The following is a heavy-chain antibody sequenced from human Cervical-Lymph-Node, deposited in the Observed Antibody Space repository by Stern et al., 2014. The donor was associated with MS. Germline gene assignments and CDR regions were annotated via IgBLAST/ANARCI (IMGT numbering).Heavy chain of an antibody. D-gene: IGHD2-21*02. CDR3: AKEQEAGLRRLYYYDYGLDV. Sequence: VQLVESGGGVVQPGRSLRLSCAASGFTFSTYAMHWVRQAPGKGLEWVAVISYDENRNYYADSVKGRLTISIDNSKNTMYMQMNSLIAEDTAVHYCAKEQEAGLRRLYYYDYGLDVWGQGTTVTVSS. CDR1: GFTFSTYA. J-gene: IGHJ6*02. CDR2: ISYDENRN. V-gene: IGHV3-30*18.